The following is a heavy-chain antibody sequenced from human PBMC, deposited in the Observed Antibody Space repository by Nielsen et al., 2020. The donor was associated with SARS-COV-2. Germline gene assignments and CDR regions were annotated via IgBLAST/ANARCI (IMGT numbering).Heavy chain of an antibody. CDR2: IKQDGSEK. Sequence: GGSLRLSCAASGFTFSSYWMSWVRQAPGKGLEWVANIKQDGSEKYYVDSVKGRFTISRDNSKNTLYLQMNSLRAEDTAVYYCAKGGWYSSSEWGDYWGQGTLVTVSS. CDR1: GFTFSSYW. D-gene: IGHD6-6*01. V-gene: IGHV3-7*01. CDR3: AKGGWYSSSEWGDY. J-gene: IGHJ4*02.